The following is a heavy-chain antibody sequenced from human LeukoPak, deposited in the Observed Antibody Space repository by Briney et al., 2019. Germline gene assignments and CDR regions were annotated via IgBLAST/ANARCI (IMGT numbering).Heavy chain of an antibody. J-gene: IGHJ4*02. D-gene: IGHD5-24*01. CDR1: GYTFTGYY. Sequence: ASVTVSCKASGYTFTGYYLRWVRQAPGQGLEYMGWINPNTGGTNYVQKFQGRVTMTRDTSISTGYMELSSLRSDDTALYYCARADGYNLGDFWGQGTQVTVSS. CDR3: ARADGYNLGDF. V-gene: IGHV1-2*02. CDR2: INPNTGGT.